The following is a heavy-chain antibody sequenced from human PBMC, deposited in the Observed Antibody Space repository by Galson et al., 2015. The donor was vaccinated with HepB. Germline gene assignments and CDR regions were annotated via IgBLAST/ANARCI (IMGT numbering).Heavy chain of an antibody. CDR3: VKDSTTPNTGIGGYAFDI. D-gene: IGHD3-16*01. J-gene: IGHJ3*02. V-gene: IGHV3-64D*06. CDR2: ISSNGGST. CDR1: GFTFSSYA. Sequence: SLRLSCAASGFTFSSYAMHWVRQAPGKGLEYVSAISSNGGSTYYADSVKGRFTISRDNSKNTLYLQMSSLRAEDTAVYYCVKDSTTPNTGIGGYAFDIWGQGTMVTVSS.